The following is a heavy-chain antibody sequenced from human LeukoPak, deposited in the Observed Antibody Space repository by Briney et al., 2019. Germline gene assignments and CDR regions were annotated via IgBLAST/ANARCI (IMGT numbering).Heavy chain of an antibody. D-gene: IGHD3-3*01. CDR1: GGTFSSYA. Sequence: AASVKVSCKASGGTFSSYAISWVRQAPGQGLEWMGGIIPIFGTANYAQKFQGRVTNTPDESTSTAYMELSSLRSEDTAVYYCAGAGDWRFLEWLAEFDYWGQGPLVTVSS. CDR2: IIPIFGTA. CDR3: AGAGDWRFLEWLAEFDY. V-gene: IGHV1-69*13. J-gene: IGHJ4*02.